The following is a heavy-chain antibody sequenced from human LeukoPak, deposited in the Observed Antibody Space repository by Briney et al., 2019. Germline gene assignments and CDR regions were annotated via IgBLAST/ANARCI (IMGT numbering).Heavy chain of an antibody. CDR3: ARSRIRGYSYGYDY. J-gene: IGHJ4*02. D-gene: IGHD5-18*01. CDR1: AGSITNYY. V-gene: IGHV4-59*01. CDR2: IYYSGST. Sequence: SETLSPTCTVSAGSITNYYWSWIRQPPGKGLEWIGYIYYSGSTNYNPSLKSRVTISVDTSKNQFSLKLSSVTAADTAVYYCARSRIRGYSYGYDYWGQGTLVTVSS.